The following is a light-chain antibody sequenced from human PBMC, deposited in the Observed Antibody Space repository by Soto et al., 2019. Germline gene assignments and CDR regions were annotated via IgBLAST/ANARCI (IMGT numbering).Light chain of an antibody. Sequence: QPVLTQSPSASASLGASVKLTCTLSSGHSSYAIAWHQQQPEKGPRYLMKLNSDGSHTKGDGIPDRFSGSTSGAERYLTISIVEAKYEHDYNRPTWATGYVVVGGGT. CDR3: PTWATGYVV. CDR2: LNSDGSH. CDR1: SGHSSYA. V-gene: IGLV4-69*01. J-gene: IGLJ2*01.